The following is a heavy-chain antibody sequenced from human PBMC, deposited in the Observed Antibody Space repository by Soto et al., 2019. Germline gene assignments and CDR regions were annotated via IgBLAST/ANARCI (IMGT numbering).Heavy chain of an antibody. CDR3: TRVDPGESSPFDY. CDR1: GYRFESNY. D-gene: IGHD3-10*01. Sequence: ARGYRFESNYRRWLRHDPGQGLEWMGVINPSGGSTNYAQKFQGRVTMTRDTSTSTVYMELSSLRSEDTAVYYCTRVDPGESSPFDYWGQGTLVTVSS. J-gene: IGHJ4*02. CDR2: INPSGGST. V-gene: IGHV1-46*02.